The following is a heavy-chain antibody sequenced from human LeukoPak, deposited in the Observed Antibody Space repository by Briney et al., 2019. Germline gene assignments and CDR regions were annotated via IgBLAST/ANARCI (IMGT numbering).Heavy chain of an antibody. CDR2: INHSGSA. Sequence: SETLSLTCGVYGGSFSGYYWSWIRQPPGKGLEWLGEINHSGSANYNPSPNHRVTISVDTSKNQFSLRLSAVTVADTAVYYCARARRDSGYYRIDYWGQGTLVTVSS. D-gene: IGHD3-3*01. CDR1: GGSFSGYY. V-gene: IGHV4-34*01. CDR3: ARARRDSGYYRIDY. J-gene: IGHJ4*02.